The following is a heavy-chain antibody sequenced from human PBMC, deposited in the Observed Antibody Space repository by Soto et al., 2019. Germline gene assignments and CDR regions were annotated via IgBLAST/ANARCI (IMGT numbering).Heavy chain of an antibody. J-gene: IGHJ4*02. CDR2: IGGSGRTT. D-gene: IGHD3-22*01. V-gene: IGHV3-23*01. CDR1: AFTFNNYA. Sequence: PGGSLRLSCAASAFTFNNYAMSWVRQAPGKGLEWVSGIGGSGRTTYYADSVKGRFTISRDNSKNTLYLQMNSLGAEDTAVYYCAKDPITLIVVVTSYFDYWGQGTLVTVSS. CDR3: AKDPITLIVVVTSYFDY.